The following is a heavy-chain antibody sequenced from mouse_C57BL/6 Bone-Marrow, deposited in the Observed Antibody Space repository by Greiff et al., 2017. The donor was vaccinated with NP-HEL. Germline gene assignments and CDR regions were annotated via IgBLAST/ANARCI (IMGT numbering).Heavy chain of an antibody. Sequence: VQLKESGGDLVKPGGSLKLSCAASGFTFSSYGMSWVRQTPDKRLEWVATISRGGSYTYYPDSVKGRFTISRANAKNTLYQQMSSVKSAEKAMVYWGSPCGNYPFAYWGKGTLVTVSA. J-gene: IGHJ3*01. CDR3: GSPCGNYPFAY. D-gene: IGHD2-1*01. CDR2: ISRGGSYT. CDR1: GFTFSSYG. V-gene: IGHV5-6*01.